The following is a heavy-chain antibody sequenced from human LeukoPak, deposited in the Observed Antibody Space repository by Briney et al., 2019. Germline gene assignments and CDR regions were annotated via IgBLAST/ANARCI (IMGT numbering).Heavy chain of an antibody. V-gene: IGHV3-23*01. CDR2: ISDSGGTT. CDR3: ARDQYDSWSRRGNFDS. J-gene: IGHJ4*02. CDR1: GFTFSSYA. D-gene: IGHD3-3*01. Sequence: GGSLRLSCAASGFTFSSYAVSWVRQAPGKGLEWVSSISDSGGTTYYADSVKGRFTISRDNTKNSLYLQMNSLRAEDTGVFYCARDQYDSWSRRGNFDSWGQGTLVIVSS.